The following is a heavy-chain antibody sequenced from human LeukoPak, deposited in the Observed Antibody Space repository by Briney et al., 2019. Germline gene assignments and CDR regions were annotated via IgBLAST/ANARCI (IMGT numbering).Heavy chain of an antibody. D-gene: IGHD5-24*01. CDR1: GYTFTSYD. CDR3: ARDHGYVEMATIAY. J-gene: IGHJ4*02. CDR2: INTNTGNP. Sequence: ASVKVSCKASGYTFTSYDINWVRQATGQGLEWMGWINTNTGNPTYAQGFTGRFVFSLDTSVSTAYLQISSLKAEDTAVYYCARDHGYVEMATIAYWGQGTLVTVSS. V-gene: IGHV7-4-1*02.